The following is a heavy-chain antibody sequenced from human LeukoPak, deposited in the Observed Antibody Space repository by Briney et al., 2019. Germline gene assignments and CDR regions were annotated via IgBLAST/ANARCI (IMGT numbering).Heavy chain of an antibody. V-gene: IGHV3-30-3*01. CDR2: SSSDETYK. CDR3: ARSVSGVWLFDY. J-gene: IGHJ4*02. Sequence: GGSLRLSCAASGFTFSSYAMHWVRQAPGKGLEWVSVSSSDETYKFYADSVRGRFTISRDNSKNRLYLQMSDLRAEDTAVYFCARSVSGVWLFDYWGRGTLVTVSS. D-gene: IGHD5/OR15-5a*01. CDR1: GFTFSSYA.